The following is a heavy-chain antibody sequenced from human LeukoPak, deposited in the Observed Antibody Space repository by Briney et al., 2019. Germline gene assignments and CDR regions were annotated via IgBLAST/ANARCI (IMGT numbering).Heavy chain of an antibody. CDR1: GGSISSGDYY. D-gene: IGHD3-10*01. Sequence: PSQTLSLICTVSGGSISSGDYYWSWIRQPPGKGLEWIGYIYYNGSTYYNPSLKSRVTISVDTSKNQFSLKLSSVTAADTAVYYCASEKGSGSYSLFDYWGQGTLVTVSS. V-gene: IGHV4-30-4*08. CDR2: IYYNGST. J-gene: IGHJ4*02. CDR3: ASEKGSGSYSLFDY.